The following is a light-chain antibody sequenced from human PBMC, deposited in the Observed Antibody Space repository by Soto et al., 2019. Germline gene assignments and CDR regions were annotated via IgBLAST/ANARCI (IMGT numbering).Light chain of an antibody. J-gene: IGLJ2*01. V-gene: IGLV2-14*01. CDR1: SSDVGGYNY. CDR2: EVS. Sequence: QSALTQPASVSGSPGQSITISCTGTSSDVGGYNYVSWYQQHPGKAPKLMIYEVSNRPSGVSNRFSGSKSGNTASLTISGLQAEDEADYYCSSYTSRTTLVFGGGTKLTVL. CDR3: SSYTSRTTLV.